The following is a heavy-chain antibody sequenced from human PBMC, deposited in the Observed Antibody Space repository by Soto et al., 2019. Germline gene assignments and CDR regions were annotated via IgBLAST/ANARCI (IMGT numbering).Heavy chain of an antibody. D-gene: IGHD6-19*01. Sequence: ASVEVSCKASGYTFSDYYMHWVRQALGQGLEWMGWINANSGGTTYAQKFQGRVTMTRDTSISTACMELSSLSSDDTAIYYCARLQIEVAGTNWGQGTLVTV. CDR1: GYTFSDYY. CDR3: ARLQIEVAGTN. J-gene: IGHJ1*01. V-gene: IGHV1-2*02. CDR2: INANSGGT.